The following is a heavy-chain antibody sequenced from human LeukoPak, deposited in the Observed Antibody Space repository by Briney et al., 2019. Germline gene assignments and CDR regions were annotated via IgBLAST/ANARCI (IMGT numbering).Heavy chain of an antibody. J-gene: IGHJ1*01. V-gene: IGHV1-2*02. CDR2: INPNSGGT. CDR3: ARGHRITIFGVVIHQYFQH. Sequence: ASVKVSCKASGYTFTGYYMHWVRQAPGQGLEWMGWINPNSGGTNYAQKFQGRVTMTRDTSISTAYRELSRLRSDDTAVYYCARGHRITIFGVVIHQYFQHWGQGTLVTVSS. CDR1: GYTFTGYY. D-gene: IGHD3-3*01.